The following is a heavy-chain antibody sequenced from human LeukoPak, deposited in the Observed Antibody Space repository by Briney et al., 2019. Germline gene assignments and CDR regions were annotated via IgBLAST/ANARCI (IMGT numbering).Heavy chain of an antibody. CDR1: GFTFSSYG. Sequence: GGSLRLSCAASGFTFSSYGMHWVRQAPGKGLEWVAVIWYDGSNKYYAGSVKGRFTISRDNSKNTLYLQMNSLRAEDTAVYYCAKDRDPGVVVAATFGYWGQGTLVTVSS. V-gene: IGHV3-33*06. CDR3: AKDRDPGVVVAATFGY. CDR2: IWYDGSNK. D-gene: IGHD2-15*01. J-gene: IGHJ4*02.